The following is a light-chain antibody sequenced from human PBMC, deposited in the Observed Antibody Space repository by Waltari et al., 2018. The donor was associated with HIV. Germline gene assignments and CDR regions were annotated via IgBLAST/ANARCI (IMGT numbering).Light chain of an antibody. CDR1: SSNIGSNT. Sequence: QSVLTQPPSASGTPGQRVTISCSGRSSNIGSNTVNWYQQLPGTAPKLLIYNNNQRPSGVPDRFCGSKSGTSASLAISGLQSEDEADYYCAAWDDSLNGVIFGGGTKLTVL. J-gene: IGLJ2*01. CDR3: AAWDDSLNGVI. CDR2: NNN. V-gene: IGLV1-44*01.